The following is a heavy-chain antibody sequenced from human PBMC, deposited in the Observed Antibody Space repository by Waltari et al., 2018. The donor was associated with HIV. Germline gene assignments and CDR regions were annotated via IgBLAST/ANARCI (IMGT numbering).Heavy chain of an antibody. J-gene: IGHJ4*01. V-gene: IGHV4-38-2*02. CDR2: IYHSGST. CDR1: GYSINSGYY. CDR3: AGGPSGSYFY. D-gene: IGHD3-10*01. Sequence: QVQLQQSGPGLVKPSENLSLTCTVSGYSINSGYYWGWIRQPPGKGLEWISIIYHSGSTYENPSPKGRATTSVDTSKNQYSLSLTSVTAADTAVYYCAGGPSGSYFYWGQGTLVTVSS.